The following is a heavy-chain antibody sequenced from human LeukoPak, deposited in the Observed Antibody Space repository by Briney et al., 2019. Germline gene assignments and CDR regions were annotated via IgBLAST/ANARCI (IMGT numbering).Heavy chain of an antibody. CDR3: AREREPSTSYFDY. J-gene: IGHJ4*02. CDR1: GFTVSSNY. V-gene: IGHV3-53*04. Sequence: GGSLRLSCAASGFTVSSNYMSWVRQAPGKGLEWVSVIYSGCSTYYADSVKGRFTISRHNSKNTLYLQMNSLRAEDRAVYYCAREREPSTSYFDYWGQGTLVTVSS. D-gene: IGHD5/OR15-5a*01. CDR2: IYSGCST.